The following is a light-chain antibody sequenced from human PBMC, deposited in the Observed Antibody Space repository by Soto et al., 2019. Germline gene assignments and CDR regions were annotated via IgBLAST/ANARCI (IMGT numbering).Light chain of an antibody. CDR2: DVS. Sequence: HSVLTQPASVSGSPGQSITISCTGTSSDVGGYNYVSWYQQHPGKAPKLMIYDVSNRPSGVSNRFSGSKSGNTASLTISGLQAEDEADYYCTSYTSKSTLVFGTGTKLTVL. CDR3: TSYTSKSTLV. J-gene: IGLJ1*01. V-gene: IGLV2-14*01. CDR1: SSDVGGYNY.